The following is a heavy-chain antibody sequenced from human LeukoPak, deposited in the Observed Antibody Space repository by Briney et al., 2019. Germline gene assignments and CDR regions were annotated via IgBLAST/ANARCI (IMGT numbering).Heavy chain of an antibody. D-gene: IGHD5-12*01. Sequence: GGSLRLSCAASGFTFSNYWVHWVRQAPGKGLVWVSHIRNDGTSTSYADSVKGRFTISRDNAKNTLYLQMNSLRDDDTAVYYCARARYDYRLPVDPWGQGTLVSVSS. CDR1: GFTFSNYW. CDR2: IRNDGTST. J-gene: IGHJ5*02. V-gene: IGHV3-74*01. CDR3: ARARYDYRLPVDP.